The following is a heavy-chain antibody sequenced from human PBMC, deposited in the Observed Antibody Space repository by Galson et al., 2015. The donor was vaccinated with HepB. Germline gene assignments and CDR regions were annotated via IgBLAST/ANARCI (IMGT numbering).Heavy chain of an antibody. CDR1: GLSFSTFG. Sequence: SLRLSCAASGLSFSTFGMHWVRKVPGKGLQWVAVIWNDGSNRHYADSVKGRFTTSRDNSKNTVYLEMSSLRAEDTAIYHCATTASWVGNPWYFDHWGLGTLVTVSS. CDR3: ATTASWVGNPWYFDH. D-gene: IGHD1-1*01. CDR2: IWNDGSNR. J-gene: IGHJ4*02. V-gene: IGHV3-33*08.